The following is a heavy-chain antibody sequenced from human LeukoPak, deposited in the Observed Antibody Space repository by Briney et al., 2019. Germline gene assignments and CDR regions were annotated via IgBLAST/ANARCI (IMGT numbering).Heavy chain of an antibody. CDR1: GFTFSSYE. Sequence: GGSLRLSCAAFGFTFSSYEMNWVRQAPGKGLEWVSYISSSGSTIYYADSVKGRFTISRDNAKNSLYLQMNSLRAEDTAVYYCARELQYYYDSSGYHDYWGQGTLVTVSS. J-gene: IGHJ4*02. D-gene: IGHD3-22*01. CDR2: ISSSGSTI. CDR3: ARELQYYYDSSGYHDY. V-gene: IGHV3-48*03.